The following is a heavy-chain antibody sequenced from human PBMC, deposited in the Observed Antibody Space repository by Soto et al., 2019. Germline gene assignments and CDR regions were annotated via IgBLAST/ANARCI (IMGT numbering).Heavy chain of an antibody. Sequence: ASVNVSCKASVFTSSGISWVRQAPGQRLEWMGWISTHNGNTIYAQKFQGRVIMTMDTSTTTVYMELRSLRPDDTAVYLCAREGILGLFDAYDLWGQGTMVTVS. D-gene: IGHD3-3*01. CDR3: AREGILGLFDAYDL. J-gene: IGHJ3*01. CDR2: ISTHNGNT. CDR1: VFTSSG. V-gene: IGHV1-18*04.